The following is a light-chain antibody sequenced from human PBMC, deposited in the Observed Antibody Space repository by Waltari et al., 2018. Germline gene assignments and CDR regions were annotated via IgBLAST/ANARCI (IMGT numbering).Light chain of an antibody. Sequence: SYELTQTPSVSVSPGQTARITCSGPELPRKYAYWFQQKSGQAPRRVIIGDTKRPSGIPERFAVSSSGTVATMTITGAQVDDEADYYCYSADSTGLRVFGGGTTVVVL. V-gene: IGLV3-10*01. J-gene: IGLJ1*01. CDR3: YSADSTGLRV. CDR2: GDT. CDR1: ELPRKY.